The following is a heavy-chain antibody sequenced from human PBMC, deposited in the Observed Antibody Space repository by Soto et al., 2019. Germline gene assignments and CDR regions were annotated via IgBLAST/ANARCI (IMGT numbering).Heavy chain of an antibody. V-gene: IGHV4-34*01. CDR3: ARGRARGSSSPSDY. Sequence: QVQLQQWGAGLLKPSETLSLTCAVYGGSFSGYYWSWIRQPPGKGLEWIGEITHSGSTNYNPSLKSRVTISVDTSKNQFSLKLSSVTAADTAVYYCARGRARGSSSPSDYWGQGTLVTVSS. D-gene: IGHD6-6*01. J-gene: IGHJ4*02. CDR2: ITHSGST. CDR1: GGSFSGYY.